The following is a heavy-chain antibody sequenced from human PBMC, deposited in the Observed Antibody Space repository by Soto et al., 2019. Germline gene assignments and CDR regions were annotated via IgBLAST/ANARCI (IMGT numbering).Heavy chain of an antibody. Sequence: SETLSLTCTVSGDSISSYSWSWIRQPPGKGLEWIGNIHYNGNTKYSPSLKSQVTMSVDTSKNQFSLKLSSVTAANTAVYYCARHFSVDYFDSWGQGPLVTVPS. CDR2: IHYNGNT. CDR1: GDSISSYS. J-gene: IGHJ4*02. CDR3: ARHFSVDYFDS. V-gene: IGHV4-59*08.